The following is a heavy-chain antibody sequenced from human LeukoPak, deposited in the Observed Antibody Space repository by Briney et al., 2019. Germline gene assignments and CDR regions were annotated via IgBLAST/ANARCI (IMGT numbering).Heavy chain of an antibody. D-gene: IGHD4-11*01. CDR1: GYTFTDYY. CDR2: INPNSGET. J-gene: IGHJ4*02. V-gene: IGHV1-2*02. Sequence: VASVKVSCKTSGYTFTDYYIHWVRQAPGQGLEWMGWINPNSGETNSAQKFQGRVTMTGDTSISTAYMELRRVTSDDTAVHYCARDRDYSNTERGFDYWGQGTLVTVSS. CDR3: ARDRDYSNTERGFDY.